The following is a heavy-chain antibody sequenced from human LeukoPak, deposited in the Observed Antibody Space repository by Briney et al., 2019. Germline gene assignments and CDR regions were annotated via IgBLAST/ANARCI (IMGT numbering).Heavy chain of an antibody. J-gene: IGHJ4*02. CDR2: ISAYNGNT. V-gene: IGHV1-18*01. Sequence: GASVKVSCKASGYTFTSYGISWVRQAPGQGLEWMGWISAYNGNTNYAQKLQGRVTMTTDTSTSTAYMELRSLRSDDTAVYYCARDTVAGTWLSTPLGYWGQGTLVTVSS. D-gene: IGHD6-19*01. CDR1: GYTFTSYG. CDR3: ARDTVAGTWLSTPLGY.